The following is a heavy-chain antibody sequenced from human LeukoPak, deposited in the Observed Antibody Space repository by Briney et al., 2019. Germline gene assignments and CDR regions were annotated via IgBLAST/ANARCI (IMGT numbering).Heavy chain of an antibody. J-gene: IGHJ4*02. D-gene: IGHD7-27*01. Sequence: GGSLRLSCAASGFTFSTSAMSWVRQAPGKGLEWVSSLSFSGSSTYYAESVKGRFTISRDNSKNTLYLQMNSLRVEDTAVYFCATAPLGMGNDFDYWSQGTLVTVSS. CDR2: LSFSGSST. V-gene: IGHV3-23*01. CDR3: ATAPLGMGNDFDY. CDR1: GFTFSTSA.